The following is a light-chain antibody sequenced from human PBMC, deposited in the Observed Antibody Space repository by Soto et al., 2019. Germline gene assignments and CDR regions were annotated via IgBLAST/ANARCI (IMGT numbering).Light chain of an antibody. CDR3: MQGIHWPPYT. Sequence: DVVMTQSPLSLPVTLGQPASISCRSSQSLVHSDGNTYLNWFQQRPGQSPRRLIYKVSNRDSGVPDRFSGSGSGTDFTLKISRVEAEDVGVYYCMQGIHWPPYTFGQGTKLEIE. CDR2: KVS. V-gene: IGKV2-30*02. CDR1: QSLVHSDGNTY. J-gene: IGKJ2*01.